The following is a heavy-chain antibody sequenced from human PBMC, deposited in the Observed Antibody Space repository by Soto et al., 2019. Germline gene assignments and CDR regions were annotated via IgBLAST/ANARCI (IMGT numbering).Heavy chain of an antibody. V-gene: IGHV5-10-1*01. D-gene: IGHD5-12*01. CDR2: IDPGDSST. CDR1: GYSFTTYW. CDR3: ARLDKWHYNYYGVDV. J-gene: IGHJ6*02. Sequence: RGESLKVSCQGSGYSFTTYWISWVRQMPGKGLESMGKIDPGDSSTNYSPSFRGHITISVDRSINTAHLQFSSLKAADTAVYYCARLDKWHYNYYGVDVWGQGTLVTVSS.